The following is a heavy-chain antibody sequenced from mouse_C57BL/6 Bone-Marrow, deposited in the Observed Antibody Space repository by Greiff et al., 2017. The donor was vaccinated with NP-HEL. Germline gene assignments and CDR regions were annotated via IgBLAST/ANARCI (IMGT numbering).Heavy chain of an antibody. V-gene: IGHV1-76*01. Sequence: VQLQQSGAELVRPGASVKLSCKASGYTFTDYYINWVKQRPGQGLEWIARIYPGSGNTYYNEKFKGKATLTAEKSSSTAYMQLSSLTSEDSAVYFCARWDYDYDEDWYFDVWGTGTTVTVSS. CDR2: IYPGSGNT. CDR1: GYTFTDYY. J-gene: IGHJ1*03. CDR3: ARWDYDYDEDWYFDV. D-gene: IGHD2-4*01.